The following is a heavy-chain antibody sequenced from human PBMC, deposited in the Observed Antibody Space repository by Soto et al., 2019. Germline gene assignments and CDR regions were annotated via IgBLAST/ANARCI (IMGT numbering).Heavy chain of an antibody. Sequence: EVQLLESGGGLVQPGGSLRLSCAASGFTFKSYAMSWVRQAPGKGLEWVSTISGGGDSTDYADSVKGRFTISRDNSKKTLDLQMNSLRAEDTAVYYWARKGLVGGRNHDAFDIWGQGTMVTVS. CDR2: ISGGGDST. V-gene: IGHV3-23*01. CDR1: GFTFKSYA. J-gene: IGHJ3*02. CDR3: ARKGLVGGRNHDAFDI. D-gene: IGHD1-26*01.